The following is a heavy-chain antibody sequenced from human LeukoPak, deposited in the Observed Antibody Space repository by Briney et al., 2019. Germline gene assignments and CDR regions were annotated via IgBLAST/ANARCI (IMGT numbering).Heavy chain of an antibody. CDR1: GGTFSSYA. CDR3: ARKGALWFGELFHYMDV. CDR2: IIPIFGTA. Sequence: SVKVSCEASGGTFSSYAISWVRQAPGQGLEWMGGIIPIFGTANYAQEFQGRVTITADESTSTAYMELSSLRSEDTAVYYCARKGALWFGELFHYMDVWGKGTTVTVSS. J-gene: IGHJ6*03. V-gene: IGHV1-69*01. D-gene: IGHD3-10*01.